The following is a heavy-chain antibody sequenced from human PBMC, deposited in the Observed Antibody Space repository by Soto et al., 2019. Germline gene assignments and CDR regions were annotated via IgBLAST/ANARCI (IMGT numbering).Heavy chain of an antibody. CDR1: GGSISTSRYY. V-gene: IGHV4-39*01. D-gene: IGHD3-10*01. J-gene: IGHJ2*01. CDR2: IFYSGTT. CDR3: GRRGGSGCWYFDL. Sequence: QLQLQESGPGLVKPSETLSLTCTVSGGSISTSRYYWGWIRQPPGKGLEWIGSIFYSGTTYYNPALQSRXTXSXDXXKHQFSLKLTSVTAADTAVYCGGRRGGSGCWYFDLWGRGTLVTVSS.